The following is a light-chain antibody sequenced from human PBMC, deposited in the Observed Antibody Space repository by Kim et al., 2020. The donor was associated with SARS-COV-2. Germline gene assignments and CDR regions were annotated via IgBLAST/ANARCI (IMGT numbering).Light chain of an antibody. J-gene: IGLJ3*02. CDR1: SDNVGYQG. V-gene: IGLV10-54*01. Sequence: QTATVTCIGSSDNVGYQGAAWLQQHRGHPPKLLSYRNNNRPSGISERFSASRSGNTASLTISGLQPEDEADYYCSAWDRSVNAWVFGGGTQLTVL. CDR3: SAWDRSVNAWV. CDR2: RNN.